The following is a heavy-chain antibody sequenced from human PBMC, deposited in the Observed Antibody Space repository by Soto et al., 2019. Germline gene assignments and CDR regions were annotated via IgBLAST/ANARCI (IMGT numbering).Heavy chain of an antibody. J-gene: IGHJ6*02. D-gene: IGHD3-10*01. CDR2: ISEDAETD. Sequence: QVRLEESGGGVVQPGRSLRLSCVASGFTFSNFGMHWVRQAPGKGLEWLAVISEDAETDYVVDSVKGRFTISRDNFKKTLYLQMNSLRTDDSAVYFCAKAPFPRPYYFYGMDVWGQGTTVTVSS. V-gene: IGHV3-30*18. CDR3: AKAPFPRPYYFYGMDV. CDR1: GFTFSNFG.